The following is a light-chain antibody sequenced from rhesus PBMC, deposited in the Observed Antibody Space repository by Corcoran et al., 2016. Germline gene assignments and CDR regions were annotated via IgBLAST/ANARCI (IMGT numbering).Light chain of an antibody. J-gene: IGKJ1*01. CDR2: KAS. CDR3: QQYRSSPWT. Sequence: DIQMTQSPSSLSASVGDRVTITCRASENVNNYLNWYQQKPGKAPKLLIYKASTLQSGVPSRFSGSGSGTDYTFTISSLQSEDVATYYCQQYRSSPWTFGQGTKVEIK. CDR1: ENVNNY. V-gene: IGKV1-74*01.